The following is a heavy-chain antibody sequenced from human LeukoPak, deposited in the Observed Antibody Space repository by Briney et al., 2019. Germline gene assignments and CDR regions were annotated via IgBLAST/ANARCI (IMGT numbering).Heavy chain of an antibody. V-gene: IGHV3-53*05. D-gene: IGHD5-12*01. J-gene: IGHJ5*02. Sequence: TGGSLRLSCAASGFTVSSNYMSWVRQAPGKGLEWVSLIYSGGSTFYADSVKGRFTISRDNSKNTLYLQMNSLRAEDTAVYYCARDSGSPSWGQGTLVTVSS. CDR1: GFTVSSNY. CDR3: ARDSGSPS. CDR2: IYSGGST.